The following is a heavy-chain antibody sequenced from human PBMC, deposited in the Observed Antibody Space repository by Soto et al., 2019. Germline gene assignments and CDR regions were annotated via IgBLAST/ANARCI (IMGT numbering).Heavy chain of an antibody. CDR2: IYYSGST. CDR3: ARGYRQYDFWSGYWDYFDY. D-gene: IGHD3-3*01. CDR1: GGSISSYY. J-gene: IGHJ4*02. Sequence: PSETLSLTSTVSGGSISSYYWSWIRQPPGKGLEWIGYIYYSGSTNYNPSLKSRVTISVDTSKNQFSLKLSSVTAADTAVYYCARGYRQYDFWSGYWDYFDYWGQGTLVTVSS. V-gene: IGHV4-59*01.